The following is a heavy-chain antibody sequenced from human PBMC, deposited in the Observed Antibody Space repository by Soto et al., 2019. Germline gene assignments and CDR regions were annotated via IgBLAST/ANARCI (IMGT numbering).Heavy chain of an antibody. Sequence: SVKVSCKASQRTFTSYCLSWVRQAPGQGLEWLGTIIPMFGTANYAQRFQGRVTITADEFTSTAYMELSSLTSEDTAVYFCARTPNHFIVALGESTHYYGLDVWGQGTTVTVSS. D-gene: IGHD2-21*01. CDR3: ARTPNHFIVALGESTHYYGLDV. CDR1: QRTFTSYC. J-gene: IGHJ6*02. CDR2: IIPMFGTA. V-gene: IGHV1-69*13.